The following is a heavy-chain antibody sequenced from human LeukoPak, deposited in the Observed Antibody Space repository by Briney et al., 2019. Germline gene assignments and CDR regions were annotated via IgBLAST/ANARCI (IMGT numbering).Heavy chain of an antibody. CDR3: ARKLAAADPNY. Sequence: GGSLRLSCAAPGFTFSNYAMHWVRQAPGKGLEWVACISYDGSNKYYADSVKGRFTISRDNSKDTLYLQMNSLRAEDTAVYYCARKLAAADPNYWGQGTLVTVSS. J-gene: IGHJ4*02. CDR1: GFTFSNYA. D-gene: IGHD6-13*01. CDR2: ISYDGSNK. V-gene: IGHV3-30-3*01.